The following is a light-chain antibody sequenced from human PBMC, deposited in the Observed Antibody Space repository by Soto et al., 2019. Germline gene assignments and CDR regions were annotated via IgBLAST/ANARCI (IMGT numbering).Light chain of an antibody. Sequence: QSALTQPASVSGSPGQSITISCAGTSSDVGCYNYVSWYQQHPGKAPKLMIYDVSNRPSGVSNRFSGSKSGNTASLTISGLQAEDEADYYCSSYTSSSLGVFGTGTKLTVL. CDR1: SSDVGCYNY. CDR3: SSYTSSSLGV. V-gene: IGLV2-14*01. J-gene: IGLJ1*01. CDR2: DVS.